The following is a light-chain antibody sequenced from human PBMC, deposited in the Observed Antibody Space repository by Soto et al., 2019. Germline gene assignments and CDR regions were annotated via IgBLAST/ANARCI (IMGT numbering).Light chain of an antibody. CDR2: GAS. CDR3: QQYGRSPPEFT. J-gene: IGKJ3*01. Sequence: EIVLTQSPGTLSLSAGERATLSCRASQTISSNYLAWYQQKPGQAPRLLIFGASYRATGIPDRFSGSGSGTDFALTISRLDPEDFAVYYCQQYGRSPPEFTFGPGTKGDIK. V-gene: IGKV3-20*01. CDR1: QTISSNY.